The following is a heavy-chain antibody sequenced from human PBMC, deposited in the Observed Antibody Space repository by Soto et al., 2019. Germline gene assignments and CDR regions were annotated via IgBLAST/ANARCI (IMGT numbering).Heavy chain of an antibody. Sequence: ASVKVSCKASGYTFTSYYMHWVRQAPGQGLEWMGIINPSGGSTSYAQKFQGRVTMTRDTSTSTVYMELSSLRSEDTAVYYCARDRGSSSSDYYYGMDVWGQGTTVTSP. V-gene: IGHV1-46*01. CDR1: GYTFTSYY. CDR2: INPSGGST. J-gene: IGHJ6*02. D-gene: IGHD6-6*01. CDR3: ARDRGSSSSDYYYGMDV.